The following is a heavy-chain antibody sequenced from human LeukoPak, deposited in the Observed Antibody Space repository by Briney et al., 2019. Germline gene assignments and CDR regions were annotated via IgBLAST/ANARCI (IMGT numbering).Heavy chain of an antibody. J-gene: IGHJ4*02. V-gene: IGHV1-2*02. D-gene: IGHD6-13*01. Sequence: GASVKVSCKASGYSFTGYYMHWVRQAPGQGLEWMGWISPNSGGTHYAQKFQGRVTMTTDTTINTAYMVLSRLRSDDTAVYYCASALNSRSSSCWGQGTLVTVSS. CDR3: ASALNSRSSSC. CDR2: ISPNSGGT. CDR1: GYSFTGYY.